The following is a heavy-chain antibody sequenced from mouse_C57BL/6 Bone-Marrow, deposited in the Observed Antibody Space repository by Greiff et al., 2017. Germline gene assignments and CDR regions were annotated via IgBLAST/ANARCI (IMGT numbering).Heavy chain of an antibody. V-gene: IGHV1-69*01. D-gene: IGHD2-2*01. CDR2: IDPTDSYT. CDR1: GYTFTSYW. Sequence: QVQLKESGAELVMPGASVKLSCKASGYTFTSYWMHWVKQRPGQGLEWIGEIDPTDSYTKYNQKFKGKSTFTVDKSSSTAYLQLSSLTSEDSAVYDCASEGYGSWLAYWGQGTLVTGSA. J-gene: IGHJ3*01. CDR3: ASEGYGSWLAY.